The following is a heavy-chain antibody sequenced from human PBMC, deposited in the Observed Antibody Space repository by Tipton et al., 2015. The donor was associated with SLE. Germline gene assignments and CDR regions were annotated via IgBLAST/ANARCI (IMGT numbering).Heavy chain of an antibody. V-gene: IGHV4-61*09. Sequence: TLSLTCAVSGDSISSDTYFWTWIRRPAGKGLGWIGHISTRGSTNYNPSLKSRVTISIDTSKNQFSLNLSSVTAADTAVYYCARAPPLSFYDYWGQGTLVTVSS. D-gene: IGHD1-26*01. CDR2: ISTRGST. CDR3: ARAPPLSFYDY. J-gene: IGHJ4*02. CDR1: GDSISSDTYF.